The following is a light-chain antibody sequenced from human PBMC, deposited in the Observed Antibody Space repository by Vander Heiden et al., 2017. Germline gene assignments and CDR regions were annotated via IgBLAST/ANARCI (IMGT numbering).Light chain of an antibody. CDR2: DTS. CDR1: TGAVTSGHY. Sequence: QAVVTQEPSLTLSPGGTVTLTCGSSTGAVTSGHYPYWFQQKPGQAPRTLIYDTSNKHSWTPARFSGSLLGGKAALTLSGAQPEDEADYYCLLSYSGTRLVVFGGGTKLTVL. J-gene: IGLJ2*01. V-gene: IGLV7-46*01. CDR3: LLSYSGTRLVV.